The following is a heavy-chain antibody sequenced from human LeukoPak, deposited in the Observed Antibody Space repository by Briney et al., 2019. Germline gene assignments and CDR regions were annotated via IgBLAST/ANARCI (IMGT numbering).Heavy chain of an antibody. CDR3: AGVNYDSNAFDI. CDR1: GYTFTGYY. Sequence: ASVKVSCKASGYTFTGYYMHWVRQAPGQGLEWMGWINPNSGGTNYAQKFQGRVTMTRDTSISTAYMELSRLRSDDTAVYYCAGVNYDSNAFDIWGQGTMVTVSS. CDR2: INPNSGGT. J-gene: IGHJ3*02. V-gene: IGHV1-2*02. D-gene: IGHD3-22*01.